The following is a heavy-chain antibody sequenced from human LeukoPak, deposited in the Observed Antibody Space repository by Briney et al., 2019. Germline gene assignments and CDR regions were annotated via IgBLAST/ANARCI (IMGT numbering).Heavy chain of an antibody. CDR2: IYYSGST. CDR1: GGSISSSSYY. D-gene: IGHD3-22*01. CDR3: ARHPEAYYYDSSGLLGSFDY. V-gene: IGHV4-39*01. J-gene: IGHJ4*02. Sequence: SETLSLTCTVSGGSISSSSYYWGWIRQPPGKGLEWIGSIYYSGSTYYNPSLKSRVTISVDTSKNQFSLKLSSVTAADAAVYYCARHPEAYYYDSSGLLGSFDYWGQGTLVTVSS.